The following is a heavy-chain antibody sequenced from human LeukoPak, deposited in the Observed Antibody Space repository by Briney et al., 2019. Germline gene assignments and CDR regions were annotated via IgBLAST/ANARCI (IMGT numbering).Heavy chain of an antibody. Sequence: ASVKVSCKASGYTFTSYDINWVRQATGQGLEWMGWMNPNSGNTGYARKFQGRVTMTRNTSISTAYMELSSLRSEDTAVYYCARGIRVRGVIRYYGMDVWGQGTTVTVSS. CDR2: MNPNSGNT. D-gene: IGHD3-10*01. J-gene: IGHJ6*02. V-gene: IGHV1-8*01. CDR1: GYTFTSYD. CDR3: ARGIRVRGVIRYYGMDV.